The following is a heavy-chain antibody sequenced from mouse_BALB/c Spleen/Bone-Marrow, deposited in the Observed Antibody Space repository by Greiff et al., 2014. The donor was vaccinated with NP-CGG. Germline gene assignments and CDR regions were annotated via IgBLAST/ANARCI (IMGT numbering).Heavy chain of an antibody. Sequence: QVQLKESGAELVEPGASVKLACKVSGYTLTSYYMYWVKQRPGQGLEWIGEINPSNGGTNFNEKFKSKATLTVDKSSSTAYMQLSSLTSEDSAVYYCTRSTMITYFDYWGQGTTLTVSS. J-gene: IGHJ2*01. D-gene: IGHD2-4*01. CDR3: TRSTMITYFDY. V-gene: IGHV1S81*02. CDR2: INPSNGGT. CDR1: GYTLTSYY.